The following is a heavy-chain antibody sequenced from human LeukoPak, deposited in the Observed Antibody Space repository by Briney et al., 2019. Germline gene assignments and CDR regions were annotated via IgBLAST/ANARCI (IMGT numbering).Heavy chain of an antibody. D-gene: IGHD4-17*01. CDR3: ARQSDYGDYDY. Sequence: SVKVSCKASGYTFTYYYMHWVRQAPGQGLEWMGWISAYNGNTNYAQKVKGRVTMTTDTSTSTAYMELRSLRSDDTAVYYCARQSDYGDYDYWGQGTLVTVSS. CDR1: GYTFTYYY. V-gene: IGHV1-18*04. CDR2: ISAYNGNT. J-gene: IGHJ4*02.